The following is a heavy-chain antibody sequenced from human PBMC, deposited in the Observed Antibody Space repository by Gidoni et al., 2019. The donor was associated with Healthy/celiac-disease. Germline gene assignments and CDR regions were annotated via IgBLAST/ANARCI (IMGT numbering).Heavy chain of an antibody. J-gene: IGHJ4*02. V-gene: IGHV3-13*04. D-gene: IGHD3-3*01. CDR3: ARAHSFTNLDY. CDR2: IGTAGDT. CDR1: GFTFSSYD. Sequence: EVQLVESGAGLVQPGGSLSLSCSAPGFTFSSYDMHCVRQATGNGLEWVSAIGTAGDTYYPGSVKGRFTISRENAKNSLYLQMNSLRAGDTAVYYCARAHSFTNLDYWGQGTLVTVSS.